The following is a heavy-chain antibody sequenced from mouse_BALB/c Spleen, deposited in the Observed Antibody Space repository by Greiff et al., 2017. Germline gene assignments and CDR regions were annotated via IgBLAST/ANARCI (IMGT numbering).Heavy chain of an antibody. CDR1: GYAFSSYW. CDR2: IYPGAGDT. CDR3: ARRGDGYYEYYFDY. J-gene: IGHJ2*01. V-gene: IGHV1-80*01. Sequence: QVQLKQSGAELVRPGSSVKISCKASGYAFSSYWMNWVKQRPGQGLEWIGQIYPGAGDTNYNGKFKGKATLTADKSSSTAYMQLSSLTSEDSAVYFGARRGDGYYEYYFDYWGQGTTLTVSS. D-gene: IGHD2-3*01.